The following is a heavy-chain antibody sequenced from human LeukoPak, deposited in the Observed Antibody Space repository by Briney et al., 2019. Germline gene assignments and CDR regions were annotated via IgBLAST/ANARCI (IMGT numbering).Heavy chain of an antibody. D-gene: IGHD3-10*01. Sequence: PSESLSLTCTVSGGSISSYYWGWIRQPPGKGLEWIGYIYYSGSTNYNPSLKSRVTISVDTSKNQFSLKLSSVTAADTAVYYCARDSEPSMVRGEFDPWGQGTLVTVSS. J-gene: IGHJ5*02. CDR1: GGSISSYY. CDR3: ARDSEPSMVRGEFDP. CDR2: IYYSGST. V-gene: IGHV4-59*01.